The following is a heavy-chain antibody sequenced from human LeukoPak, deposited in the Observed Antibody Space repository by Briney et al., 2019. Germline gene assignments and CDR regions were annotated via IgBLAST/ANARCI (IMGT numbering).Heavy chain of an antibody. D-gene: IGHD3-22*01. Sequence: GGSLRLSCVASGFTFSTYGMSWVRQAPGKGLDWVSAISGSGGSTYYADSVKGRFTISRDNSKNTLYLQMNSLRAEDTAIYYCAKYSHDSSGSYDYWGQGTLVTVSS. CDR1: GFTFSTYG. CDR3: AKYSHDSSGSYDY. J-gene: IGHJ4*02. V-gene: IGHV3-23*01. CDR2: ISGSGGST.